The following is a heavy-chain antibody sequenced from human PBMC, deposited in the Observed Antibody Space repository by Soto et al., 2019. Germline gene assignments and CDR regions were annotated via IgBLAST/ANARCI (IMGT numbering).Heavy chain of an antibody. D-gene: IGHD3-9*01. J-gene: IGHJ4*02. Sequence: QITLKESGPTLVKPTQTLTLTCTFSGFSLTSVGAGVGWTRQPPGKALEWLALIYWDDDKRYSPSLKSRLTITKDTSKNQVVLTMTNMDPVDTATYYCAHSKDDILTGYPLGFWGQGTLVTVSS. CDR3: AHSKDDILTGYPLGF. CDR2: IYWDDDK. V-gene: IGHV2-5*02. CDR1: GFSLTSVGAG.